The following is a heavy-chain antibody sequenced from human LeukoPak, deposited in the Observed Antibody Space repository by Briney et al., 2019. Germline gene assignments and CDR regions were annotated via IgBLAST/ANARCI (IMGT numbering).Heavy chain of an antibody. V-gene: IGHV3-30*02. D-gene: IGHD5-12*01. CDR2: IRYDGSNK. Sequence: PGGSLRLSCAASGFTFSSYGMHWVRQAPGKGLEWVAFIRYDGSNKYYADSVKGRFTISRDNAKNTLYLQMNSLRAGDTAVYYCVKSTGYIGYDGDYWGQGTLVTVSS. CDR3: VKSTGYIGYDGDY. J-gene: IGHJ4*02. CDR1: GFTFSSYG.